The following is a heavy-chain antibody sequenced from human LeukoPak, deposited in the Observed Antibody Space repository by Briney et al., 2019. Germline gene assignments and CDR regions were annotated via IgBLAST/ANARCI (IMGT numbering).Heavy chain of an antibody. Sequence: PGGSLRLSCAASGFTFSDYYMSWIRQPPGKGLEWIGYIYYSGSTNYNPSLKSRVTISVDTSKNQFSLKLSSVTAADTAVYYCARTYYDFWSGYSNAVFDYWGQGTLVTVSS. CDR1: GFTFSDYY. CDR3: ARTYYDFWSGYSNAVFDY. CDR2: IYYSGST. V-gene: IGHV4-59*01. J-gene: IGHJ4*02. D-gene: IGHD3-3*01.